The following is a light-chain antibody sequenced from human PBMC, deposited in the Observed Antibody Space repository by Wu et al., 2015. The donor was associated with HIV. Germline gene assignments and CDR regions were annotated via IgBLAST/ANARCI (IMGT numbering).Light chain of an antibody. Sequence: DIQVAQSPSAMSASVGDSVTITCRASQDISNYLAWFQQKPGKVPKRLIYGASTLQSGVPSRFSGSGSGTEFTLTISSLQPEDFATYYCLQHNNYPYTFGQGTKLEIK. V-gene: IGKV1-17*03. CDR1: QDISNY. J-gene: IGKJ2*01. CDR3: LQHNNYPYT. CDR2: GAS.